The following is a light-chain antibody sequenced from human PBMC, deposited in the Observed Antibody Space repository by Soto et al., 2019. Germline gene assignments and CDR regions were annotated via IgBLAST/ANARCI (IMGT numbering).Light chain of an antibody. Sequence: QSALTQPASVSGSPGQSITISCTGTSSDVGNYNYVSWYQQRPGKAPTLVIYDVSNRPSGVSNRFSASKSGNTASLTISGLQAEDEADYYCSSYTSTSSLVFGGGTKLTVL. J-gene: IGLJ2*01. V-gene: IGLV2-14*01. CDR3: SSYTSTSSLV. CDR2: DVS. CDR1: SSDVGNYNY.